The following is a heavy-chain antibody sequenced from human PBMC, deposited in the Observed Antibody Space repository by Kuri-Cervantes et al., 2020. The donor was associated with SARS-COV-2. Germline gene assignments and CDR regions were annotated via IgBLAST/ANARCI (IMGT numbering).Heavy chain of an antibody. J-gene: IGHJ4*02. CDR3: ARDLGYCSSTNCYTSELDY. D-gene: IGHD2-2*02. CDR1: GFTFSSYS. Sequence: GESLKISCAASGFTFSSYSMNWVRQAPGKGLEWVSSISSSSYIYYADSVKGRFTISRDNAKNSLYLQMNSLRAEDTAVYYCARDLGYCSSTNCYTSELDYWGQGTLVTVSS. CDR2: ISSSSYI. V-gene: IGHV3-21*01.